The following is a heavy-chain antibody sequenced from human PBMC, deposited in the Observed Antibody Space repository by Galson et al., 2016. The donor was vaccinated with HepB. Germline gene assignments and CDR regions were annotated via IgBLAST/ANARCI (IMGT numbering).Heavy chain of an antibody. D-gene: IGHD6-6*01. Sequence: SLRLSCAASGFTFDNYTMNWLRQAPGKGLEWVSSVSRSRTYVYYADSVEGRFTISRDNAKNSLYLEMNSLRVEDTAVFYWARSLGWYFDVWGRGTLVTVSS. CDR1: GFTFDNYT. J-gene: IGHJ2*01. CDR3: ARSLGWYFDV. CDR2: VSRSRTYV. V-gene: IGHV3-21*01.